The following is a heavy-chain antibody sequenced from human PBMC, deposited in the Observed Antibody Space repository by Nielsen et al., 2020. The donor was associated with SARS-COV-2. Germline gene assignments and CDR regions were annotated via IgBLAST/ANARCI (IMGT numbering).Heavy chain of an antibody. V-gene: IGHV1-8*01. Sequence: ASVKVSCKASGYTFTSYDINWVRQATGQGLEWMGWMNPNSGNTGYAQKFQGRVTMTRNTSISTAYMELSSLRSEDTAVYYCARGVNCQWLTRCYYFDYWGQGTLVTVSS. CDR1: GYTFTSYD. CDR2: MNPNSGNT. J-gene: IGHJ4*02. CDR3: ARGVNCQWLTRCYYFDY. D-gene: IGHD6-19*01.